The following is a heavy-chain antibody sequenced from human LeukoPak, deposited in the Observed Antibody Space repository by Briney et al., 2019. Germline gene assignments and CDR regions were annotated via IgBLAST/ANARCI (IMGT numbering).Heavy chain of an antibody. CDR3: AKALAEYSSGWYGGYY. CDR2: ISYDGSNK. D-gene: IGHD6-19*01. CDR1: GFTLSSYG. Sequence: GGSLRLSCAASGFTLSSYGMHWVRQAPGKGLEWVAVISYDGSNKYYADSVKGRFTISRDNSKNTLYLQMNSLRAEDTAVYYCAKALAEYSSGWYGGYYCGQGTLVTVSS. V-gene: IGHV3-30*18. J-gene: IGHJ4*02.